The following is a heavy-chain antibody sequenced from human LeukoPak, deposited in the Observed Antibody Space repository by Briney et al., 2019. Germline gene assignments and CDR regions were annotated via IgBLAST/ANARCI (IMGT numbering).Heavy chain of an antibody. Sequence: ASVKVSCKASGYTFTSYDINWVRQATGQELEWMGWMNPNSGNTGYAQKFQGRVTMTRNTSISTAYMELSSLRSEDTAVYYCARVTAMDLYYYCYMDVWGKGTTVTVSS. CDR1: GYTFTSYD. CDR3: ARVTAMDLYYYCYMDV. V-gene: IGHV1-8*01. CDR2: MNPNSGNT. D-gene: IGHD5-18*01. J-gene: IGHJ6*03.